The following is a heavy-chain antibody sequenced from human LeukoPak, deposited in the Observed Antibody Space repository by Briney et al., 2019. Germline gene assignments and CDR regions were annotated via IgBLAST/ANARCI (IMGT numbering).Heavy chain of an antibody. D-gene: IGHD1-26*01. CDR2: ISYEGSTS. J-gene: IGHJ4*02. Sequence: GASLRLSCAASGFTFSSYGMQWVRQAPGKGLEWVAVISYEGSTSYYADSVKGRFTISRDNSKNTLYLQMNGLRAEDTAVYYCAKEGFGNYYSAYFDYWGQGTLVTVSS. CDR1: GFTFSSYG. CDR3: AKEGFGNYYSAYFDY. V-gene: IGHV3-30*18.